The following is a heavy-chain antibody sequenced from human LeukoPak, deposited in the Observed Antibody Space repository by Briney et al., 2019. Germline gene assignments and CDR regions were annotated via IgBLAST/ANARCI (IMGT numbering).Heavy chain of an antibody. J-gene: IGHJ4*02. CDR3: ARVEAATTNPRFGY. V-gene: IGHV4-31*03. CDR2: IHYSGSA. Sequence: SQTLSLTCTVSDGSINSDGYYWSWVRQLPGKGLDLDGYIHYSGSAYYNPSLRSRVTISVDTSKNQFSLKVTSVTVADTAVYYCARVEAATTNPRFGYWGQGTLVTVSS. D-gene: IGHD5-24*01. CDR1: DGSINSDGYY.